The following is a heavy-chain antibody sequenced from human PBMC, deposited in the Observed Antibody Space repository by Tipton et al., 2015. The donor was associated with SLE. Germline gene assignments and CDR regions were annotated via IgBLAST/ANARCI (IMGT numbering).Heavy chain of an antibody. Sequence: TLSLTCTVSGGSISSGGYYWSWIRQHPGKGLEWIGYIYYSGSTYYNPSLKSRVTISVDTSKNQFFLRLSSVTAADTAVYYCARALVATIPFDYWGQGTLVTVSS. V-gene: IGHV4-31*03. CDR2: IYYSGST. J-gene: IGHJ4*02. CDR3: ARALVATIPFDY. D-gene: IGHD5-12*01. CDR1: GGSISSGGYY.